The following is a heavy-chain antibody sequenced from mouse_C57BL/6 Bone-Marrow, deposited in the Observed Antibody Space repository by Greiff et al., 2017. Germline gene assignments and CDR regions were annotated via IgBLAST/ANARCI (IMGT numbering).Heavy chain of an antibody. D-gene: IGHD1-1*02. CDR1: GFSFNTYA. Sequence: EVKLVESGGGLVQPKGSLKLSCAASGFSFNTYAMNWVRQAPGKGLEWVARIRSKSNNYATYYADSVKDRFTISRDDSESMLYLQMNNLKTEDTAMYYCVRLRWTGFAYWGQGTLVTVSA. V-gene: IGHV10-1*01. CDR2: IRSKSNNYAT. CDR3: VRLRWTGFAY. J-gene: IGHJ3*01.